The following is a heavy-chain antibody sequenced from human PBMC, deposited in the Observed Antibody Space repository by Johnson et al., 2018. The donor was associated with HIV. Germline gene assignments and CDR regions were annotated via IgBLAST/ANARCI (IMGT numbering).Heavy chain of an antibody. D-gene: IGHD2-15*01. CDR1: GFTFSSYA. J-gene: IGHJ3*02. CDR2: ISYDGSNK. Sequence: QVQLVESGGGMVQPGTSLRLSCAASGFTFSSYAMHWVRQAPGKGLEWVAVISYDGSNKYYADSVKGRFTISRYTSKNTLYLQRNRLRAEDTAVYYCAKGRKDDGIWGQGTMVTVSS. CDR3: AKGRKDDGI. V-gene: IGHV3-30-3*01.